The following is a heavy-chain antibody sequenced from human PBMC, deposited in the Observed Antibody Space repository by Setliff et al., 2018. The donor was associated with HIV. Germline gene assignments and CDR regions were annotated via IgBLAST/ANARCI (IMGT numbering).Heavy chain of an antibody. Sequence: ASVKVSCKASGYTFTTYGFNWVRQAPGQGLEWMGWICASSDNTNYAQKFQGRVTLTTDTSTNTVYMELKSLRSDDTAVYFCARGQLDRHLRSDVPFDIWGQGTMVTVSS. CDR2: ICASSDNT. CDR3: ARGQLDRHLRSDVPFDI. V-gene: IGHV1-18*01. J-gene: IGHJ3*02. CDR1: GYTFTTYG. D-gene: IGHD1-1*01.